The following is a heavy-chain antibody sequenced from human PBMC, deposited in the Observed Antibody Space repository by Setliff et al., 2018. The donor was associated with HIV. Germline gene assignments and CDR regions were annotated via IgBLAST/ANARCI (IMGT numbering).Heavy chain of an antibody. CDR3: LLPCTSGWHNWADP. J-gene: IGHJ5*02. Sequence: LRLSCAASGFTFSGAEIHWVRQASGKGLEWVGRIRSKTDKYATDYGASAKGRFIISRDDSKKTAYLQMSSLRAEDTAMYYCLLPCTSGWHNWADPWGQGTLVTVSS. CDR1: GFTFSGAE. CDR2: IRSKTDKYAT. D-gene: IGHD2-8*01. V-gene: IGHV3-73*01.